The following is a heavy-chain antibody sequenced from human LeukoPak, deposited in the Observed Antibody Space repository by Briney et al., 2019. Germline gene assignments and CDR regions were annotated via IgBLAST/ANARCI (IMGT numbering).Heavy chain of an antibody. V-gene: IGHV3-48*03. Sequence: GGTLRLSCAASGFTFSNYEMNWVRQAPGKGLEWVSYISSSGSTTYYAASVKGRFIISRDNAKNSLYLQMNSLRAEDTAVYYCARGYCSGGSCYFDYWGQGTLVTVSS. J-gene: IGHJ4*02. CDR2: ISSSGSTT. CDR3: ARGYCSGGSCYFDY. CDR1: GFTFSNYE. D-gene: IGHD2-15*01.